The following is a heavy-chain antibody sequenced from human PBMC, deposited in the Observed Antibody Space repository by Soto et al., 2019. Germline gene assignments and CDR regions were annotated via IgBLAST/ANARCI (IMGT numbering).Heavy chain of an antibody. CDR2: IYYSGST. D-gene: IGHD6-13*01. J-gene: IGHJ6*02. CDR1: GGPISNYY. Sequence: SETLSLTCTVSGGPISNYYWTWIRQPPGKGLEWIGYIYYSGSTNYNPSLKSRVTISVDTSKNQFSLKLSSVTAADTAVYYCAREGVSSRWYNYYGMDVWGQGTTVTVSS. V-gene: IGHV4-59*01. CDR3: AREGVSSRWYNYYGMDV.